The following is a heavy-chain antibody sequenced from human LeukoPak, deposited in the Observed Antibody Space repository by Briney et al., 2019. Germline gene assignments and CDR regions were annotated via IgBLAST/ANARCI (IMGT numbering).Heavy chain of an antibody. CDR3: ARGPPRGYSYGQDWYFDL. Sequence: SETLSLTCTVSGGSISSYYWSWIRQPPGKGLEWIGYVYYSGSTNYNPSLKSRVTISVDTSKNQFSLKLSSVTAADTAVYYCARGPPRGYSYGQDWYFDLWGRGTLVTVSS. D-gene: IGHD5-18*01. V-gene: IGHV4-59*01. CDR2: VYYSGST. J-gene: IGHJ2*01. CDR1: GGSISSYY.